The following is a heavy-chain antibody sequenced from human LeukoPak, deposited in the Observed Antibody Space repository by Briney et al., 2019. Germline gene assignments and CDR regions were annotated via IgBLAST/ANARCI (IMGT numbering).Heavy chain of an antibody. CDR3: AKDLDRAVAGDDSFDY. D-gene: IGHD6-19*01. Sequence: GGSLRLSCAASGFTFSSYAMSWVRQAPGKGLEWVSGISWNSGSIGYADSVKGRFTISRDNAKNSLYLQMNSLRAEDTALYYCAKDLDRAVAGDDSFDYGGQGPLVTVPS. V-gene: IGHV3-9*01. CDR2: ISWNSGSI. CDR1: GFTFSSYA. J-gene: IGHJ4*02.